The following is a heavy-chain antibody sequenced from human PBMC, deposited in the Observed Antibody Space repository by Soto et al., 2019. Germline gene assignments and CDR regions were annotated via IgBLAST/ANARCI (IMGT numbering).Heavy chain of an antibody. V-gene: IGHV2-5*01. CDR2: IFWNDDE. CDR3: VHTGYSYDPFGY. D-gene: IGHD5-18*01. CDR1: GVSPPTRGVG. Sequence: TGSTLGKPPQTLTLTRPFSGVSPPTRGVGVGLIPQPPGKALEWLALIFWNDDERYSPSLKSRLTITKDTSKNQVVLTMTNMDPVDTATYYCVHTGYSYDPFGYWGRGTLVTASS. J-gene: IGHJ4*02.